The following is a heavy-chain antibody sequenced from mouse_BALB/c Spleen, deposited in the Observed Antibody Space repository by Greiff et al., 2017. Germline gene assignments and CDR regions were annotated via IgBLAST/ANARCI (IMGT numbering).Heavy chain of an antibody. CDR2: IYPGNSDT. CDR1: GYTFTSYW. CDR3: TRPSYYRYEGDYAMDY. J-gene: IGHJ4*01. Sequence: EVQLQQSGTVLARPGASVKMSCKASGYTFTSYWMHWVKQRPGQGLEWIGAIYPGNSDTSYNQKFKGKAKLTAVTSASTAYMELSSLTNEDSAVYYCTRPSYYRYEGDYAMDYWGQGTSVTVSS. V-gene: IGHV1-5*01. D-gene: IGHD2-14*01.